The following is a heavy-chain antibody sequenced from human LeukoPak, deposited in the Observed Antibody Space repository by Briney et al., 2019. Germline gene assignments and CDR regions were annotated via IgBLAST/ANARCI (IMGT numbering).Heavy chain of an antibody. Sequence: GGSLRLSCAASGFTFSSYSMNWVRQAPGKGLEWVSSISSSSLYIYYADSVKGRFTISRDNAKNSLYLQMNSLRAEDTAVYYCAREGVGDTFDIRGQGTMVTVSS. J-gene: IGHJ3*02. CDR1: GFTFSSYS. CDR2: ISSSSLYI. D-gene: IGHD2-2*01. CDR3: AREGVGDTFDI. V-gene: IGHV3-21*01.